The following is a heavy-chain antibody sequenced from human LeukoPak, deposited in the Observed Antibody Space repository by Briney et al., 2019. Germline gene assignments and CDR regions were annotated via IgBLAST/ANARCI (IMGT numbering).Heavy chain of an antibody. CDR1: GGTFSSYA. Sequence: ASVKVSCKASGGTFSSYAISWVRQAPGQGLEWMGGIIPIFGTANYAQKFQGRVTITTDESTSTAYMELSSLRSEDTAVYYCEWGVYDSSGYYYVPTPRYYYYYVDVWGKGITVTVSS. CDR3: EWGVYDSSGYYYVPTPRYYYYYVDV. D-gene: IGHD3-22*01. CDR2: IIPIFGTA. J-gene: IGHJ6*03. V-gene: IGHV1-69*05.